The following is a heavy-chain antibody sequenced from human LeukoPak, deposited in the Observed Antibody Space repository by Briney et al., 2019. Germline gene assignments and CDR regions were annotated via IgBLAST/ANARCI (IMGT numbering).Heavy chain of an antibody. CDR1: GFTISSNY. CDR3: ARSIPAAGIDF. Sequence: GGSLRLSCAASGFTISSNYMSWVRQAPGKGLEWVSVIHSGGITYYADSVKGRFTISRDNYKNTLYLQMNSLRAEDTAVYYCARSIPAAGIDFWGQGTLVTVSS. J-gene: IGHJ4*02. CDR2: IHSGGIT. V-gene: IGHV3-53*01. D-gene: IGHD2-2*01.